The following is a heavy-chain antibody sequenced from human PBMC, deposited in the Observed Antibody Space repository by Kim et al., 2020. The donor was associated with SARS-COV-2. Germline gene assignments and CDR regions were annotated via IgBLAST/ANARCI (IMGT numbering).Heavy chain of an antibody. D-gene: IGHD2-2*01. J-gene: IGHJ6*02. CDR3: ARVSGYCSSTSCYDYYYYGMDV. V-gene: IGHV4-34*01. Sequence: SETLSLTCAVYGGSFSGYYWSWIRQPPGKGLEWIGEINHSGSTNYNPSLKSRVTISVDTSKNQFSLKLSSVTAADTAVYYCARVSGYCSSTSCYDYYYYGMDVWGQGTTVTVSS. CDR2: INHSGST. CDR1: GGSFSGYY.